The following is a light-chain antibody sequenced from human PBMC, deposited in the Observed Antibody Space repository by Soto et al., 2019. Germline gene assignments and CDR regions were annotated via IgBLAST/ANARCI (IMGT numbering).Light chain of an antibody. CDR1: SSNIGTNT. J-gene: IGLJ1*01. CDR3: QSYESSSLSGFV. Sequence: QSVLTQPPSASGTPGQRVIISCSGSSSNIGTNTVNWYHQLPGTAPKLLIYSTNQRPSGVPDRFSGSKSGISASLAITGLQADDEADYYCQSYESSSLSGFVFGSGTKLTVL. CDR2: STN. V-gene: IGLV1-44*01.